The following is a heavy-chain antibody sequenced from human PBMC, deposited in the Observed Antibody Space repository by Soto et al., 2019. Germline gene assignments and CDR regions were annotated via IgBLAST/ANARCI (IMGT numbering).Heavy chain of an antibody. J-gene: IGHJ6*02. CDR2: INAGNGNT. CDR1: GYTFTSYA. V-gene: IGHV1-3*05. D-gene: IGHD3-22*01. Sequence: QVQLVQSGAEEKKPGASVKVSCKASGYTFTSYAMHWVRQAPGQRLEWMGWINAGNGNTKYSQKFQGRVTITRDTSASTAYMELGSLRSEDTAVYYCARGTYYYDSSGYYWDYYYGMDVWGQGTTVTVSS. CDR3: ARGTYYYDSSGYYWDYYYGMDV.